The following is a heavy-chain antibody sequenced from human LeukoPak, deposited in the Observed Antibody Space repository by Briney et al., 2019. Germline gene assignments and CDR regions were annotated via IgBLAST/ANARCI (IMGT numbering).Heavy chain of an antibody. CDR1: GFTFSSYS. D-gene: IGHD1-26*01. Sequence: GSLRLSCTASGFTFSSYSMNWVRQAPGKGLEWVSYISSSSSTIYYADSVKGRFTISRDNAKNSLYLQMNSLRAEDTAAYYCARDGSGSNYFFDYWGQGTLVTVSS. V-gene: IGHV3-48*01. J-gene: IGHJ4*02. CDR3: ARDGSGSNYFFDY. CDR2: ISSSSSTI.